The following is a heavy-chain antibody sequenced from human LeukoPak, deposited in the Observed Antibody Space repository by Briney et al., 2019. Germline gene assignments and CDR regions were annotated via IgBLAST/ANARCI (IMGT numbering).Heavy chain of an antibody. CDR2: INPNSGGT. CDR3: ARAGVYCSSTSCYTFDY. V-gene: IGHV1-2*02. CDR1: GYTFTGYY. D-gene: IGHD2-2*02. Sequence: AGSVKVSCQASGYTFTGYYMHWVRQAPGQGLEWMGWINPNSGGTNYAQKFQGRVTMTRDTSISTAYTELSRLRSDDTAVYYCARAGVYCSSTSCYTFDYWGQGTLVTVSS. J-gene: IGHJ4*02.